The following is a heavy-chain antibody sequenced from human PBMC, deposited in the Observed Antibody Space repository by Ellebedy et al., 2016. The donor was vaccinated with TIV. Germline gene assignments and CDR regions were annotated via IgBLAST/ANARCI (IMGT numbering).Heavy chain of an antibody. CDR2: IKQDGSEK. Sequence: GGSLRLSXPASGFPFSSYWMSWVRQAPGKGLEWVANIKQDGSEKYYVDSVKGRFTISRDNAKNSLYLQMNSLRAEDTAVYYCARVEVEGGVYFDYWGQGTLVTVSS. D-gene: IGHD1-1*01. J-gene: IGHJ4*02. CDR3: ARVEVEGGVYFDY. CDR1: GFPFSSYW. V-gene: IGHV3-7*03.